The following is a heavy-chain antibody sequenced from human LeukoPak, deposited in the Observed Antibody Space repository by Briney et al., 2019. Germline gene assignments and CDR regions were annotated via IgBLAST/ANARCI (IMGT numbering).Heavy chain of an antibody. CDR3: ARDLAWEQQLGHYYYYYMDV. V-gene: IGHV1-18*01. D-gene: IGHD6-13*01. Sequence: ASVKVSCKASGYTFTSYGIIWVRQAPGQGLEWMGWISAYNGNTNYAQKLQGRVTMTTDTSTSTAYMELRSLRSDDTAVYYCARDLAWEQQLGHYYYYYMDVWGKGTTDTVSS. CDR2: ISAYNGNT. J-gene: IGHJ6*03. CDR1: GYTFTSYG.